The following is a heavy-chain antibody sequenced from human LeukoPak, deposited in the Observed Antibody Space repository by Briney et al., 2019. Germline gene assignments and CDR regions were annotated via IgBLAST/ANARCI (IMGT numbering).Heavy chain of an antibody. Sequence: GGSLRLSCAASGFTFSSYWMSWVRQAPGKGLEWVANIKQDGSEKYYVDSVKGRFTISRDNAKTSLYLQMNSLRAEDTAVYYCARVQGSSGPGIFDYWGQGTLVTVPS. CDR2: IKQDGSEK. V-gene: IGHV3-7*01. J-gene: IGHJ4*02. D-gene: IGHD6-19*01. CDR3: ARVQGSSGPGIFDY. CDR1: GFTFSSYW.